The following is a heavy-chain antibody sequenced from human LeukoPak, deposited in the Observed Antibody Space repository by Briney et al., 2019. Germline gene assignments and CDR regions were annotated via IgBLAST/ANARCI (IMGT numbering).Heavy chain of an antibody. CDR3: ATRAGYFDY. CDR1: GLIVRSYW. V-gene: IGHV3-7*02. CDR2: IKPDGSEK. Sequence: GGSLRLSCAASGLIVRSYWMTWVRQAPGKGLEWVANIKPDGSEKYHVDSGEGRFTISRDNAKNSLYLQMNSLRAEDTAVYYCATRAGYFDYWGQGTLVTVSS. D-gene: IGHD6-19*01. J-gene: IGHJ4*02.